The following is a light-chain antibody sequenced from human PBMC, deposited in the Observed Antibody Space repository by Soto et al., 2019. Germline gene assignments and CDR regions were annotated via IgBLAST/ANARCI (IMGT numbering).Light chain of an antibody. Sequence: EIVMTQSPATLSVSPGERAILSCRASQSVSSNLAWYQQKPGQAPRLLIYGASTRATGIPARFSGSGSGTELTLTISSLQSEDFAVYYCQQYNNWPPYTFGQGTKLEIK. V-gene: IGKV3-15*01. CDR3: QQYNNWPPYT. CDR2: GAS. J-gene: IGKJ2*01. CDR1: QSVSSN.